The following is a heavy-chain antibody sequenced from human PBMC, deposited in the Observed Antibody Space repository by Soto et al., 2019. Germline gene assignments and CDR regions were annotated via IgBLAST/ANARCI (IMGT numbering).Heavy chain of an antibody. D-gene: IGHD1-26*01. J-gene: IGHJ4*02. V-gene: IGHV3-33*01. CDR3: ARGRVDGGELDL. CDR1: GLTFMTYG. Sequence: VQLVESGGGVVQPGRSLRLSCAASGLTFMTYGMYWVRQAPGKGLEWVAVIWYDASNKYYADSVKGRFTISRDNSENTLYLQMNSLRAEDTAVYYCARGRVDGGELDLWGQGTRVTVSS. CDR2: IWYDASNK.